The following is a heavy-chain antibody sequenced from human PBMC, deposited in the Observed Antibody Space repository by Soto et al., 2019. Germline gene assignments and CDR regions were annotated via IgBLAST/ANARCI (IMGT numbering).Heavy chain of an antibody. CDR2: TTKTGSTS. CDR3: AREMSGHYFTFDL. CDR1: GFTFSDYF. J-gene: IGHJ3*01. V-gene: IGHV3-11*01. Sequence: QVQLVESGGDLVKPGGSLRLSCAASGFTFSDYFMSWIRHSPGKGLEWVSYTTKTGSTSNHADSVKGRVTIYRYNAKNSLYLQMNSLRADDTAMYYCAREMSGHYFTFDLWGRWTMVTVSS. D-gene: IGHD3-3*01.